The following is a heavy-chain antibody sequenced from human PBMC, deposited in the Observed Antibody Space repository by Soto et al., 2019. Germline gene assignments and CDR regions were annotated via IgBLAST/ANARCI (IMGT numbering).Heavy chain of an antibody. Sequence: QVQLVESGGGVVQPGRSLRLSCAASGFTFSSYGMHWVRQAPGKGLEWVAVIWYDGSNKYYADSVKGRFTISRDNSKNTLYLQMNSLRAEDTAVYYCASGVCGGGSCYAIDYWGQGTLVTVSS. CDR1: GFTFSSYG. J-gene: IGHJ4*02. V-gene: IGHV3-33*01. D-gene: IGHD2-15*01. CDR3: ASGVCGGGSCYAIDY. CDR2: IWYDGSNK.